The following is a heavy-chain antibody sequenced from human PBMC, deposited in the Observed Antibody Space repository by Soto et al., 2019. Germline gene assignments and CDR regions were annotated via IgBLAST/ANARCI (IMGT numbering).Heavy chain of an antibody. V-gene: IGHV2-5*02. CDR2: IYWDDDK. J-gene: IGHJ5*02. D-gene: IGHD3-16*01. CDR3: AHIPNYYQYDWFDP. CDR1: GFSLTTRGVG. Sequence: QITLKESGPTLVKPTQTLTLTCTFSGFSLTTRGVGVGWIRQPPGQALECLALIYWDDDKRYSPSLQSRLSITKDTSKNQVVLTMTNVDPVDTATYYCAHIPNYYQYDWFDPLGQGTLVSVSS.